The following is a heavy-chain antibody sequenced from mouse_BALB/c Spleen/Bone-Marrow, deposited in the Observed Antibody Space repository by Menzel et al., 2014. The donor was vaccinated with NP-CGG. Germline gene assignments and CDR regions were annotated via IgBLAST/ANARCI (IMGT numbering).Heavy chain of an antibody. V-gene: IGHV5-17*02. CDR3: ARSGSSSGYFDY. D-gene: IGHD1-1*01. Sequence: EVQVVESGGGLVQPGGSRKLSCAASGFTFSTFGMHWVRQAPEKGLEWVAYISSGSTAIFYADTLKGRFTISRDNPENTLFLQMTSLRSEDTAMYYCARSGSSSGYFDYWGQGTTLTVSS. CDR2: ISSGSTAI. CDR1: GFTFSTFG. J-gene: IGHJ2*01.